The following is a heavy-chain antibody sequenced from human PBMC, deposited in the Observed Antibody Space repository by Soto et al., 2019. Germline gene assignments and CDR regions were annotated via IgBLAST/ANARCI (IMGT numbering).Heavy chain of an antibody. CDR1: GGSFGSFV. Sequence: QVQLVQSGAEVKKPGSSVKVSCKASGGSFGSFVITWVRQAPGQGLERVGGIIPLSGTTNYAQKFQGRLTITAAESTNTAYMELTSLRSDDTAVYYCAREGVGGAWFDPWGQGTPVTVSS. CDR3: AREGVGGAWFDP. J-gene: IGHJ5*02. CDR2: IIPLSGTT. D-gene: IGHD3-16*01. V-gene: IGHV1-69*01.